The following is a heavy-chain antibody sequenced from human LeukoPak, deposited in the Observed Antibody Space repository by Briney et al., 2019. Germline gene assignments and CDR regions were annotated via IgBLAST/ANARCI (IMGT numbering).Heavy chain of an antibody. D-gene: IGHD3-10*01. V-gene: IGHV3-21*01. CDR1: GFTFSSYS. CDR2: ISSSSSYI. Sequence: GGSLRLSCAASGFTFSSYSMNWVRQAPGKGLEWVSSISSSSSYIYYADSVKGRFTISRDNAKNSLYLQMNSLRAEDTAVYYCARVGEIGDAFDIWGQRTMVTVSS. J-gene: IGHJ3*02. CDR3: ARVGEIGDAFDI.